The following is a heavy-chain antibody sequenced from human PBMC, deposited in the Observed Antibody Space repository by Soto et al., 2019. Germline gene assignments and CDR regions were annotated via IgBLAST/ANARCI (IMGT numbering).Heavy chain of an antibody. CDR2: IIAIFGTA. V-gene: IGHV1-69*05. Sequence: SVKVSCKASGGTFSSYAISWVRQAPGQRLEWMGGIIAIFGTANYAQKFQGRVTITRDKSTSTTYMELSSLRSEDTAVYYCARDLASVADYWGQGTLVTVSS. J-gene: IGHJ4*02. CDR1: GGTFSSYA. D-gene: IGHD2-15*01. CDR3: ARDLASVADY.